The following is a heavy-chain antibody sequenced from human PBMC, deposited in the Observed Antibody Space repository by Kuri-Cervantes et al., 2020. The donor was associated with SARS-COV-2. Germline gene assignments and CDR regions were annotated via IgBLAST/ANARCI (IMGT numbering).Heavy chain of an antibody. D-gene: IGHD2-15*01. V-gene: IGHV4-34*01. CDR2: VNHNGGA. CDR3: DCWHPAMGLDY. Sequence: SETLSLTCAIYGGSLSGSFRSWIRQSPGKRLEWIGEVNHNGGANYNPSFRSRVTISVDPSKAQFSLKLSSVTAADTAVYYCDCWHPAMGLDYWGQGTLVTVSS. J-gene: IGHJ4*02. CDR1: GGSLSGSF.